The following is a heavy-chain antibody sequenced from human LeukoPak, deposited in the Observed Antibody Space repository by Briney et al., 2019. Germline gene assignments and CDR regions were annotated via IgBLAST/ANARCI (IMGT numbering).Heavy chain of an antibody. V-gene: IGHV6-1*01. CDR2: TYYRSKWYN. Sequence: SQTLSLTCAISGDSVSSNSAAWNWIRQSPSRGLEWLGRTYYRSKWYNDYAVSVKGRITINPDTSKNQFPLQLNSVTPEDTAVYYCAMYNSDRRIFDYWGQGTLVIVSS. J-gene: IGHJ4*02. CDR3: AMYNSDRRIFDY. CDR1: GDSVSSNSAA. D-gene: IGHD6-19*01.